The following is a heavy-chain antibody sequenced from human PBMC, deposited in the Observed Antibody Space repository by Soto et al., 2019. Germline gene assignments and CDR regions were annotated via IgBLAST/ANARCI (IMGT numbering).Heavy chain of an antibody. V-gene: IGHV3-66*04. J-gene: IGHJ4*02. CDR1: GFTVSSNY. CDR2: FYTGGST. CDR3: VSHDFWSVYSDY. D-gene: IGHD3-3*01. Sequence: EVQLVESGGGLVQPGGSLRLSCAVSGFTVSSNYMSWVRQAPGKGLEWVSIFYTGGSTYYSDSVKGRFTSSRDNSKNTLYLQMNSLREEDTAVYYCVSHDFWSVYSDYRGQGTRVIVTS.